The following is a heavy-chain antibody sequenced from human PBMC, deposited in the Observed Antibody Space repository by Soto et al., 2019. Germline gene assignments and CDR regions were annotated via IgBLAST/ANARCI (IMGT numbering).Heavy chain of an antibody. CDR3: ARSIAARPGWFDP. V-gene: IGHV1-2*04. CDR1: GYTFTGYY. Sequence: ASVKVSCKASGYTFTGYYMHWVRQAPGQGLEWMGWINPNSGGTNYAQKFQGWVTMTRDTSISTAYMELSRLRSDDTAVYYCARSIAARPGWFDPWGQGTLVTVSS. J-gene: IGHJ5*02. D-gene: IGHD6-6*01. CDR2: INPNSGGT.